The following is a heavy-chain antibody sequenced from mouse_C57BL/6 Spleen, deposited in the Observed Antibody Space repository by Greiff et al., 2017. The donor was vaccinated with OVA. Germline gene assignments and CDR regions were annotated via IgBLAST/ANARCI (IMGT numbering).Heavy chain of an antibody. J-gene: IGHJ1*03. V-gene: IGHV5-6*01. CDR3: ARHGWDGGYFDV. CDR2: ISSGGSYT. D-gene: IGHD4-1*01. Sequence: EVQGVESGGDLVKPGGSLKLSCAASGFTFSSYGMSWVRQTPDKRLEWVATISSGGSYTYYPDSVKGRFTISRDNAKNTLYLQMSSLKAEDTAMYYCARHGWDGGYFDVWGTGTTVTVSS. CDR1: GFTFSSYG.